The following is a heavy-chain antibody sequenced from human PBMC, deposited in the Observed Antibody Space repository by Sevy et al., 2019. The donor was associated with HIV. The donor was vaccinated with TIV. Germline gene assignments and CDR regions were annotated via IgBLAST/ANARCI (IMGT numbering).Heavy chain of an antibody. Sequence: GESLKISCAASGFTFSSYAMHWVRQAPGKGLEWVAVISYDGSNKYYADSVKGRFTISRDNSKNTLYLQMNSLRAEDTAVYYCARDLLVSARGYYYYYGMDVWGQGTTVTVSS. CDR1: GFTFSSYA. CDR2: ISYDGSNK. CDR3: ARDLLVSARGYYYYYGMDV. J-gene: IGHJ6*02. D-gene: IGHD2-21*02. V-gene: IGHV3-30-3*01.